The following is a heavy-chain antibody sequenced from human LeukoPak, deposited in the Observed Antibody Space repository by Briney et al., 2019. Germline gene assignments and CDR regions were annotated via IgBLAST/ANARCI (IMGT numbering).Heavy chain of an antibody. J-gene: IGHJ6*03. CDR2: IYTSGST. CDR3: ARLQQLVVYPYYYYYMDV. D-gene: IGHD6-13*01. V-gene: IGHV4-4*07. Sequence: PSETLSLTCTVSGGSISSYYWSWIRQPAGRGLEWIGRIYTSGSTNYNPSLKSRVTMPVDTSKNQFSLKLSSVTAADTAVYYCARLQQLVVYPYYYYYMDVWGKGTTVTVSS. CDR1: GGSISSYY.